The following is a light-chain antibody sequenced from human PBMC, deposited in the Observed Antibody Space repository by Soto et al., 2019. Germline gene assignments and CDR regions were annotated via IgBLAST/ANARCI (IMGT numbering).Light chain of an antibody. V-gene: IGKV3-20*01. CDR3: QQYGSSLTWT. J-gene: IGKJ1*01. CDR2: GAS. CDR1: QSVSSSY. Sequence: EIVLTQSPCTLSLSPGERATLSCRASQSVSSSYLAWYQQKPGQAPRLLIYGASSRATGIPDRFSGSGSGTDFTLPISRLEPEDFAVYYCQQYGSSLTWTFGQGTKVDIK.